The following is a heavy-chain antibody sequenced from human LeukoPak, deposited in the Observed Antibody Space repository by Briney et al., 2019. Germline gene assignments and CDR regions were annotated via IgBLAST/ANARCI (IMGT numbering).Heavy chain of an antibody. V-gene: IGHV4-30-4*01. CDR3: ARGGSSWYGKFDY. CDR2: IYYSGST. CDR1: GGSISSGDYY. J-gene: IGHJ4*02. D-gene: IGHD6-13*01. Sequence: SETLSLTCTVSGGSISSGDYYWSWIRQPPGKGLEWIGYIYYSGSTYYNPSLKSRVTISVDASKNQFSLKLSSVTAADTAVYYCARGGSSWYGKFDYWGQGTLVTVSS.